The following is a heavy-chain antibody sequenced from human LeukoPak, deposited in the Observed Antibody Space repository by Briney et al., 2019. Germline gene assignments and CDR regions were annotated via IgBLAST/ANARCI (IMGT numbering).Heavy chain of an antibody. CDR2: INSDGSST. J-gene: IGHJ4*02. CDR3: ARGPYDILTGYYGYYFDY. D-gene: IGHD3-9*01. CDR1: GFTFSSYW. V-gene: IGHV3-74*01. Sequence: PGGSLRLSCAASGFTFSSYWMHWVRQAPGKGLVWVSRINSDGSSTSYADSVKGRFTISRDNAKNTLYLQMNSLRAEDTAVYYSARGPYDILTGYYGYYFDYWGQGTLVTVSS.